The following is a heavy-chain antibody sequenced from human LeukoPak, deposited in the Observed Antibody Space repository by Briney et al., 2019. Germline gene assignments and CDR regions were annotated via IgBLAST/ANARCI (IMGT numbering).Heavy chain of an antibody. CDR2: ISGDGGST. Sequence: PGGSLRLSCAASGFTFDDYAMHWVRQAPGKGLEWVSLISGDGGSTYYADSVKGRFTISRDNSKNSLYLQMNSLRTEDTALYYCAKAMVVRKYYYYYYYMDVWGKGTTVTVSS. CDR3: AKAMVVRKYYYYYYYMDV. J-gene: IGHJ6*03. CDR1: GFTFDDYA. V-gene: IGHV3-43*02. D-gene: IGHD2-15*01.